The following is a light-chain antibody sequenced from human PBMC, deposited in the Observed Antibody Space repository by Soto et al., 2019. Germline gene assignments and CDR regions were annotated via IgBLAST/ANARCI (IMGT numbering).Light chain of an antibody. CDR1: QGISRD. V-gene: IGKV1-13*02. Sequence: AIQLTQSPSSLSASVGDRVTITCRASQGISRDLAGYQQKPGKAPKLLIYDASSLESGGPSRFSGSGSGTDFTLTISSRQPEDFATYYCQQFNSYPRPFGQGTKVEIK. CDR3: QQFNSYPRP. CDR2: DAS. J-gene: IGKJ1*01.